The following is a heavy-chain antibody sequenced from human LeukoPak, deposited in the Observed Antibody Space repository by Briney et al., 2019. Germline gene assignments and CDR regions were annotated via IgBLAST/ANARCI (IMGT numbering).Heavy chain of an antibody. D-gene: IGHD6-13*01. CDR1: GFTSSSYE. CDR3: ARDSSSPYYYGMDV. J-gene: IGHJ6*02. CDR2: ISSSGSTI. V-gene: IGHV3-48*03. Sequence: PGGSLRLSCAASGFTSSSYEMNWVRQAPGKGLEWVSYISSSGSTIYYADSVKGRFTISRDNAKNSLYLQMNSLRAEDTAVYYCARDSSSPYYYGMDVWGQGTTVTVSS.